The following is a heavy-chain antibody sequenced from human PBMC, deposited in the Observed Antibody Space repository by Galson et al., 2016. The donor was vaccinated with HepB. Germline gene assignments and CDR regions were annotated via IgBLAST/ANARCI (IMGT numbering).Heavy chain of an antibody. D-gene: IGHD3-10*01. CDR3: ARSQGFGELFYFDS. V-gene: IGHV3-30-3*01. CDR1: GFIFSHYA. Sequence: SLRLSCAASGFIFSHYAMHWVRQAPGKGLEWVGVVSYDGNTKWYAGSVMGRFTISRDNSKNTLFLQMSSLRAEDTAVYYCARSQGFGELFYFDSWGQGTLVTVSS. CDR2: VSYDGNTK. J-gene: IGHJ4*02.